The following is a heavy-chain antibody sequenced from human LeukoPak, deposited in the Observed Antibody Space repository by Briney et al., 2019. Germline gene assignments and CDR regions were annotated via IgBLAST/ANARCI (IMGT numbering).Heavy chain of an antibody. CDR2: IYTSGST. J-gene: IGHJ3*02. CDR3: ARGRYYYDSSGYHDAFDI. D-gene: IGHD3-22*01. Sequence: PSETLSLTCTVSGDSISSYYWSWIRQPAGKGLEWIGRIYTSGSTNYNPSLKRRVTISVDTSKNQFSLKLSSVTAADTAVYYCARGRYYYDSSGYHDAFDIWGQGTMVTVSS. V-gene: IGHV4-4*07. CDR1: GDSISSYY.